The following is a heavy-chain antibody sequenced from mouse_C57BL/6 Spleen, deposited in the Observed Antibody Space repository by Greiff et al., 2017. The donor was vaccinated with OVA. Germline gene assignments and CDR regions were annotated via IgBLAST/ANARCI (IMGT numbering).Heavy chain of an antibody. V-gene: IGHV1-69*01. D-gene: IGHD4-1*01. CDR2: IDPSDSYT. Sequence: QVQLKQPGAELVMPGASVKLSCKASGYTFTSYWMHWVKQRPGQGLEWIGEIDPSDSYTNYNQKFKGKSTLTVDKSSSTAYMQLSSLTSEDSAVYYCARSSPLGAMDYWGQGTSVTVSS. CDR3: ARSSPLGAMDY. J-gene: IGHJ4*01. CDR1: GYTFTSYW.